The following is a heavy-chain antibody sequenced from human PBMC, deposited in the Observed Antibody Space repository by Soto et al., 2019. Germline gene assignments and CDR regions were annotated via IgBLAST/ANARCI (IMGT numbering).Heavy chain of an antibody. CDR1: GYTFSGYY. J-gene: IGHJ6*02. D-gene: IGHD2-2*02. V-gene: IGHV1-2*02. Sequence: ASVKVSCKASGYTFSGYYIHWLRQAPGQGLEWMGWINPNSGGTNCAQKFQGRVTVTRDTPTSTAYMELSRLTSDDTAVYYCARSLTEGYCTITGCYTRPLYGMDVWGQGTTVTVSS. CDR2: INPNSGGT. CDR3: ARSLTEGYCTITGCYTRPLYGMDV.